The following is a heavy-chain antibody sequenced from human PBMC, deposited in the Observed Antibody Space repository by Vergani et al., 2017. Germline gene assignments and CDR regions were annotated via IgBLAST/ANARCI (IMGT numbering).Heavy chain of an antibody. CDR3: ARGGLARRFDY. D-gene: IGHD3-16*01. V-gene: IGHV4-31*03. CDR1: GGSISSGGYY. Sequence: QVQLQESGPGLVKPSQTLSLTCTVPGGSISSGGYYWSWIRQHPGKGLEWIGYIYYSGSTYYNPSIKGRVTISVDTSKNQFSLKQSSLTAADTAVYYCARGGLARRFDYWGQGTLVTVSS. J-gene: IGHJ4*02. CDR2: IYYSGST.